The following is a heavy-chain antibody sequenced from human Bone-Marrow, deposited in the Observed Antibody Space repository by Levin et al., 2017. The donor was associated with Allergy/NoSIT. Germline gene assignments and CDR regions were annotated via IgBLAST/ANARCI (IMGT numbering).Heavy chain of an antibody. CDR3: VRHGRWDFDY. Sequence: SQTLSLPCAVSGASIRNSDYWSWVRQPPGKGLEWIGQIYRHGGTAYNPSLKSRLTISLDESKNQFSLNLNSLTAADTAVYYCVRHGRWDFDYWGQGTLVTVTS. CDR2: IYRHGGT. D-gene: IGHD4-23*01. CDR1: GASIRNSDY. V-gene: IGHV4-4*02. J-gene: IGHJ4*02.